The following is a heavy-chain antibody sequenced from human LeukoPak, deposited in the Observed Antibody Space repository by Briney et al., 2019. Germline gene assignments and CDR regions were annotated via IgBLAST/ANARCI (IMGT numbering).Heavy chain of an antibody. CDR3: ARDWIADY. V-gene: IGHV3-7*01. CDR1: GFTFRSYW. Sequence: PGGSLRLSCAASGFTFRSYWMNWVRQAPGKGLEWVANIKSDGSEKYYVDSVKGRFTISRDNAKNSLYLQMNSRRAEDTAVYYCARDWIADYWGQGTLVTVSS. D-gene: IGHD2-21*01. CDR2: IKSDGSEK. J-gene: IGHJ4*02.